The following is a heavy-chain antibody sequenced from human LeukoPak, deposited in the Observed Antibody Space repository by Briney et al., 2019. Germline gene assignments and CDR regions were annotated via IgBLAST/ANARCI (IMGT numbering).Heavy chain of an antibody. D-gene: IGHD3-3*01. J-gene: IGHJ4*02. CDR2: ISSSGSTI. Sequence: GGSLRLSCAASGFTFSSYEMNWVRQAPGKGLEWVSYISSSGSTIYYADSVKGRFTISRDNAKNSLYLQMNSLRADDTAVYYCAGAFDVWARYFDYWGQGTLVTVSS. CDR3: AGAFDVWARYFDY. CDR1: GFTFSSYE. V-gene: IGHV3-48*03.